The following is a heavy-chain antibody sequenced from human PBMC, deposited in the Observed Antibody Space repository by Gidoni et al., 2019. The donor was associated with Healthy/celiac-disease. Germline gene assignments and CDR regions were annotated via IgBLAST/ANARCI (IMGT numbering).Heavy chain of an antibody. D-gene: IGHD5-18*01. J-gene: IGHJ6*02. V-gene: IGHV4-34*01. Sequence: QVQLQQWGAGLLKPSETLSLTCAVYGGSFSGYYWSWIRQPPGKGLEWIGEINHSGSTTYNPSLKSRVTIAVDTSKNQFSLKLSSVTAADTAVYYCARNRGYSYGVYYYYGMDVWGQGTTVTVSS. CDR3: ARNRGYSYGVYYYYGMDV. CDR2: INHSGST. CDR1: GGSFSGYY.